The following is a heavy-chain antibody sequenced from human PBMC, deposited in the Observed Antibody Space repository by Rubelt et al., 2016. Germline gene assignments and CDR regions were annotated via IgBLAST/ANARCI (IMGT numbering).Heavy chain of an antibody. D-gene: IGHD2-15*01. V-gene: IGHV1-3*01. Sequence: QVQLVQSGAEVKKPGASVKVSCKASGYTFTSYAMHWVRQAPGQRLEWMGWLNAGNGNTKYLQKFQGRVTITRDTSASTAYMELSSLRSEDTAVYYCARLCSGGSCYPEVVWGQGTLVTVSS. CDR1: GYTFTSYA. CDR3: ARLCSGGSCYPEVV. J-gene: IGHJ4*02. CDR2: LNAGNGNT.